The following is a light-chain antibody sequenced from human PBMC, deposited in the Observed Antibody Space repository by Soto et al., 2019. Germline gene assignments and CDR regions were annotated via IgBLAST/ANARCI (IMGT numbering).Light chain of an antibody. CDR3: QQYYGIPYT. V-gene: IGKV4-1*01. CDR1: QSVFYSSNNKNY. Sequence: DIVMTQSPDSLAVSLGERATINCKSSQSVFYSSNNKNYLAWYQQKAGQPPKLLIYWASTRESGVPDRFSGSGSGTEFPLTISSLQAEDVAVYYCQQYYGIPYTFGQGTKLEIK. J-gene: IGKJ2*01. CDR2: WAS.